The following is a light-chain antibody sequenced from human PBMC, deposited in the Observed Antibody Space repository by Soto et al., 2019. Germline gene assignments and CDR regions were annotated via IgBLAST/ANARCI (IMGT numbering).Light chain of an antibody. Sequence: QSVLTQPPSASGSPGQSITISCTGTSSDVGGYNYVSWYQQHPGKAPKLMIYEVSNRPSGVSNRFSGSKSGNTASLTISGLQAEDEADYYCSSYTSSSTLGLVFGGGTKVTVL. CDR2: EVS. CDR1: SSDVGGYNY. CDR3: SSYTSSSTLGLV. V-gene: IGLV2-14*01. J-gene: IGLJ2*01.